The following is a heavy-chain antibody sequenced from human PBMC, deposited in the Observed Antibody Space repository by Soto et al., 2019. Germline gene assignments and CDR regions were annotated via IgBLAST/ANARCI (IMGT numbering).Heavy chain of an antibody. CDR2: ISAYNGNT. Sequence: GASVKVACKASGYTFPSYGSSWVRQAPGQGLEWMGWISAYNGNTNYAQKLQGRVTMTTETSTSTAYMELRSLRSDDTAVYYCARDRAMIVVVILNGALDIWRQGTMVTVSS. D-gene: IGHD3-22*01. CDR3: ARDRAMIVVVILNGALDI. V-gene: IGHV1-18*04. J-gene: IGHJ3*02. CDR1: GYTFPSYG.